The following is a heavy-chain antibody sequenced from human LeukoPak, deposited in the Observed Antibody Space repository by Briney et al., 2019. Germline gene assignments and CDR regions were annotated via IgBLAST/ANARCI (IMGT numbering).Heavy chain of an antibody. Sequence: SVKVSCKASGGTFSSYAISWVRQAPGQGLEWMGGIIPILGTANYAQKFQGRVTITADESTSTAYMELSSLRSEDTAVYYCARGSRQWLAQYAFDYWGQGTLVTVSS. CDR3: ARGSRQWLAQYAFDY. D-gene: IGHD6-19*01. J-gene: IGHJ4*02. CDR1: GGTFSSYA. CDR2: IIPILGTA. V-gene: IGHV1-69*01.